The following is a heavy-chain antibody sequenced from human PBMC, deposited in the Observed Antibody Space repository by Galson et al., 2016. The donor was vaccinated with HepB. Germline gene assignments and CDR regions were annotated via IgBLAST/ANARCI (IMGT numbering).Heavy chain of an antibody. CDR1: GFSFSGYD. CDR2: ISGRGDRT. CDR3: AKDCPYCGGDFLDAFDI. J-gene: IGHJ3*02. V-gene: IGHV3-23*01. Sequence: SLRLSCAGSGFSFSGYDMSWVRQAPGKGLQWVSAISGRGDRTYYADSVKGRFTISRDNAENSVYLQMNSLGLEDTAVYYCAKDCPYCGGDFLDAFDIWGQGKTVIVSS. D-gene: IGHD2-21*02.